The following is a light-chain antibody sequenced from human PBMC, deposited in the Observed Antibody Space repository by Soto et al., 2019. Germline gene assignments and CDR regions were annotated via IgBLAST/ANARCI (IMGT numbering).Light chain of an antibody. Sequence: LTQPASVSGSPGQSITISCTGTSSDVGGYNYVSWYQQHPGKAPKLMIYEVSTRPSGVSNRFSGSKSGNTASLTISGLQAEDEADYYCSSYTSSSTLFVFGTGTKVTVL. V-gene: IGLV2-14*01. CDR3: SSYTSSSTLFV. CDR1: SSDVGGYNY. CDR2: EVS. J-gene: IGLJ1*01.